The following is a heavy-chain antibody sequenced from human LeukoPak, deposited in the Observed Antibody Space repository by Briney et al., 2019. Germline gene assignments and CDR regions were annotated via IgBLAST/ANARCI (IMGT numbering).Heavy chain of an antibody. Sequence: GASVKVSCKASGGTFSSYAISWVRQAPGQGLEWMGWIIPIFGTANYPQKFQGRVTITADESTSPAYMGLSSLRSEDPAVYYCARGRTPNLITVYYSYGMDVWGQGTTVTVSS. CDR2: IIPIFGTA. CDR1: GGTFSSYA. CDR3: ARGRTPNLITVYYSYGMDV. V-gene: IGHV1-69*13. D-gene: IGHD3-16*01. J-gene: IGHJ6*02.